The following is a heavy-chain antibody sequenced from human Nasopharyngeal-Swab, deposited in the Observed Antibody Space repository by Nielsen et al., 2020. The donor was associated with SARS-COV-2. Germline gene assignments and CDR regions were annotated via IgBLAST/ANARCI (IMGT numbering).Heavy chain of an antibody. V-gene: IGHV4-31*03. CDR3: ARREAGEPGGPFDI. D-gene: IGHD6-19*01. Sequence: SETLSLTCTVSGGSVDSGGQYWSWIRQHPGKGLECIGYIHYNGKTYYTPSLKSRVNISMDKYKNEFSLKLDHVTAADTAVYYCARREAGEPGGPFDIWGRGTLVTVSS. CDR2: IHYNGKT. J-gene: IGHJ2*01. CDR1: GGSVDSGGQY.